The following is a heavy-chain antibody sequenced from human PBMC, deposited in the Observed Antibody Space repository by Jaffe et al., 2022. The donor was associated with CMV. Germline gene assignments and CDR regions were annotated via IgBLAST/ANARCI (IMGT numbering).Heavy chain of an antibody. Sequence: QVQLQESGPGLVKPSETLSLTCTVSGGSISSYYWSWIRQPPGKGLEWIGYIYYSGSTNYNPSLKSRVTISVDTSKNQFSLKLSSVTAADTAVYYCARTERYCSSTSCYFWFDPWGQGTLVTVSS. D-gene: IGHD2-2*01. J-gene: IGHJ5*02. V-gene: IGHV4-59*08. CDR1: GGSISSYY. CDR2: IYYSGST. CDR3: ARTERYCSSTSCYFWFDP.